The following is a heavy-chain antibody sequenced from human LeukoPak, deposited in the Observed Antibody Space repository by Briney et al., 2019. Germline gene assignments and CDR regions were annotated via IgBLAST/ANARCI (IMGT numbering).Heavy chain of an antibody. CDR1: GYTFTSYG. V-gene: IGHV1-18*01. Sequence: ASVKVSCKASGYTFTSYGISWVRQAPGQGLEWMGWISAYNGNTNYAQKLQGSVTMTTDTSTSTAYMELRSLRSDDTAVYYCARTYYDFWSGYFFDYWGQGTLVTVSS. D-gene: IGHD3-3*01. J-gene: IGHJ4*02. CDR3: ARTYYDFWSGYFFDY. CDR2: ISAYNGNT.